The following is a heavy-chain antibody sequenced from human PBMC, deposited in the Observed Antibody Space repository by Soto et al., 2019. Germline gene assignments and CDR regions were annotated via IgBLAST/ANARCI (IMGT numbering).Heavy chain of an antibody. V-gene: IGHV3-7*03. CDR3: ARGSNYYGSGSYY. D-gene: IGHD3-10*01. Sequence: GESLKISCAASGFTFSSYWMSWVRQAPGKGLEWVANIKQDGSEKYYVDSVKGRFTISRDNAKNSLYLQMNSLRAEDTAVYYCARGSNYYGSGSYYWGQGTLVTVSS. CDR1: GFTFSSYW. J-gene: IGHJ4*02. CDR2: IKQDGSEK.